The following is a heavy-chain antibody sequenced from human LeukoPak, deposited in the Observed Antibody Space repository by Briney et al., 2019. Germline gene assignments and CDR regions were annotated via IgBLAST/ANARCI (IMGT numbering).Heavy chain of an antibody. Sequence: PGRSLRLSCAASGFTFSSYGMHWVRQAPGKGLEWVAVIWYDGSNKYYVDSVKDRFTISRDNSKNTLYLQMNSLRAEDTAVYYCAKDRGGSSSADYWGQGTLVTVSS. CDR2: IWYDGSNK. J-gene: IGHJ4*02. D-gene: IGHD1-26*01. CDR1: GFTFSSYG. V-gene: IGHV3-33*06. CDR3: AKDRGGSSSADY.